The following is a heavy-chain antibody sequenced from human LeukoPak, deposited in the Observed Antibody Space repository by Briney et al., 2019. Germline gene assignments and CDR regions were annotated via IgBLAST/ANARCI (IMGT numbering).Heavy chain of an antibody. CDR2: ISYDGSNK. CDR3: AKEFSYSSSFDY. CDR1: GFTFSSYG. D-gene: IGHD6-13*01. J-gene: IGHJ4*02. Sequence: GASLRLSCAASGFTFSSYGMHWVRQAPGKGLEWVAVISYDGSNKYYADSVKGRFTISRDNSKNTLYLQMNSLRAEDTAVYYCAKEFSYSSSFDYWGQGTLATVSS. V-gene: IGHV3-30*18.